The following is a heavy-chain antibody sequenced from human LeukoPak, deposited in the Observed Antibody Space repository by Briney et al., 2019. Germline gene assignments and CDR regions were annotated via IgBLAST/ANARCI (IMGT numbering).Heavy chain of an antibody. Sequence: QPGRSLRLSCAASGFTFSGSAMHWVRQASGKGLEWVGRISSKVNTYATAYAASVKGRFAISRDDSKNTAFLQMNSLKPEDTAVYYCSSQYNSGSGVIYWGQGTLVTVSS. J-gene: IGHJ4*02. V-gene: IGHV3-73*01. CDR2: ISSKVNTYAT. CDR1: GFTFSGSA. D-gene: IGHD6-19*01. CDR3: SSQYNSGSGVIY.